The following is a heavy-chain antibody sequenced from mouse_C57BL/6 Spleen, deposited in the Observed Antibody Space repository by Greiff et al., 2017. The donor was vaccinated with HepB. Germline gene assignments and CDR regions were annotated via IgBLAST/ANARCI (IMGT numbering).Heavy chain of an antibody. CDR1: GYTFTDYY. Sequence: EVQLQQSGPELVKPGASVKISCKASGYTFTDYYMNWVKQSHGKSLEWIGDINPNNGGTSYNQKFKGKATLTVDKSSSTAYMELRSLTSEDSAVYYCARLPYYAMDYWGQGTSVTVSS. CDR3: ARLPYYAMDY. V-gene: IGHV1-26*01. D-gene: IGHD5-5*01. CDR2: INPNNGGT. J-gene: IGHJ4*01.